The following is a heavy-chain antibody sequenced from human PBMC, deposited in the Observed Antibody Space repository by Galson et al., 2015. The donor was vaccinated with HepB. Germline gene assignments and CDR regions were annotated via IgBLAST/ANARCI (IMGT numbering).Heavy chain of an antibody. D-gene: IGHD3-10*01. J-gene: IGHJ4*02. Sequence: SVKVSCKASGYTFTSYAMNWVRQAPGQGLEWMGWINTNTRNPTYAQGFTGRFVFSLDTSVSTAYLQISSLKAEDTAVYYCARDSRLGEVLWFGELPLDYWGQGTLVTVSS. V-gene: IGHV7-4-1*02. CDR1: GYTFTSYA. CDR2: INTNTRNP. CDR3: ARDSRLGEVLWFGELPLDY.